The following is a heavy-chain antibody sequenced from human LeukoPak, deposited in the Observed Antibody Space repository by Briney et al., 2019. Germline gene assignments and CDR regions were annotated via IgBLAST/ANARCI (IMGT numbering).Heavy chain of an antibody. D-gene: IGHD2-8*02. CDR3: ARDHSTGGN. J-gene: IGHJ4*02. CDR2: INPTGGST. V-gene: IGHV1-46*01. CDR1: GYTFSSFY. Sequence: ASVKVSCKASGYTFSSFYMHWVRQAPGQGLEWMGIINPTGGSTSYAQKFQGRVTMTTDTSTSTVYMELSSLRSEDPAVYYCARDHSTGGNWGQGTLVTVSS.